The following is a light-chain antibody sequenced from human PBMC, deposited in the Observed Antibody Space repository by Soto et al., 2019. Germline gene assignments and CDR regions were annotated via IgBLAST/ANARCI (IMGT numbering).Light chain of an antibody. CDR1: QSPNNW. V-gene: IGKV1-5*01. CDR2: DVS. Sequence: DSQLTQYPSTLSASVGERVTITCRASQSPNNWMAWYQQKSGKAPKLLIYDVSTLASVVPSRVSGSVYGTECALTISSLQPDDSATYYCQQYYRYPVTVGQGTKLEGK. CDR3: QQYYRYPVT. J-gene: IGKJ2*01.